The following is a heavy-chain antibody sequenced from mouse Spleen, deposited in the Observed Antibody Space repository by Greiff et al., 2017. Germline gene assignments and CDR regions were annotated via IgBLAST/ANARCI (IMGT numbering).Heavy chain of an antibody. CDR3: AREGLPAMDY. D-gene: IGHD3-3*01. CDR1: GYTFTSYW. J-gene: IGHJ4*01. Sequence: QVQLQQPGAELVRPGTSVKLSCKASGYTFTSYWMHWVKQRPGQGLEWIGVIDPSDSYTNYNQKFKGKATLTVDTSSSTAYMQLSSLTSEDSAVYYCAREGLPAMDYWGQGTSVTVSS. CDR2: IDPSDSYT. V-gene: IGHV1-59*01.